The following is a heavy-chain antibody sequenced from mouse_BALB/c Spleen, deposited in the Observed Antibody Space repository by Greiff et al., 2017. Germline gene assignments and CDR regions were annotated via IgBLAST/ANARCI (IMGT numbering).Heavy chain of an antibody. D-gene: IGHD2-10*02. J-gene: IGHJ3*01. CDR3: ARMYGNYLWFAY. CDR1: GFSLTSYG. V-gene: IGHV2-2*02. Sequence: VQLHQSGPGLVQPSQSLSITCTVSGFSLTSYGVHWVRQSPGKGLEWLGVIWSGGSTDYNAAFISRLSISKDNSKSQVFFKMNSLQANDTAIYYCARMYGNYLWFAYWGQGTLVTVSA. CDR2: IWSGGST.